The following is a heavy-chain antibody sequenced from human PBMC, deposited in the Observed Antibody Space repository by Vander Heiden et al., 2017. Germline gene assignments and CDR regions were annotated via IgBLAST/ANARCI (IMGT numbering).Heavy chain of an antibody. V-gene: IGHV3-30*18. CDR3: AKGGESYYGNFDH. J-gene: IGHJ4*02. CDR2: ISYDGSNK. D-gene: IGHD1-26*01. Sequence: QVQLVDSGGGVVQPGRSLRLSRAAPGFTFSSHGMHWVRQAPGKGLEWVAVISYDGSNKYYADSLKGRFTISRDNSKNTLYLQMNSLRTEDTAVYYCAKGGESYYGNFDHWGQGTLVTVSS. CDR1: GFTFSSHG.